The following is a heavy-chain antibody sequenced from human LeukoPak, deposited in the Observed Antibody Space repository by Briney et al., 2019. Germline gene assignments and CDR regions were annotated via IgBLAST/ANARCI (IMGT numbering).Heavy chain of an antibody. Sequence: PSETLSLTCTVSGYSISSGYYWGWIRQPPGQGLEWIGSIYHSGSTYYNPSLKSRVTISVDTSKNQFSLKLSSVTAADTAVYYCASSYHVIAARGPHAFDIWGQGTMVTVSS. D-gene: IGHD6-6*01. V-gene: IGHV4-38-2*02. CDR3: ASSYHVIAARGPHAFDI. CDR1: GYSISSGYY. J-gene: IGHJ3*02. CDR2: IYHSGST.